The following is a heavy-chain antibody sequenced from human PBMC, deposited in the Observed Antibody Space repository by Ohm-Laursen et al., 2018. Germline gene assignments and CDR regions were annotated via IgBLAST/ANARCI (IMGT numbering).Heavy chain of an antibody. J-gene: IGHJ4*02. CDR3: AREWGYSSSLDY. CDR2: ISSSSSYI. Sequence: SLRLSCAASGFTFSDYYMSWIRQAPGKGLEWVSSISSSSSYIYYADSVKGRFTISRDNAKNSLYLQMNSLRAEDTAVYYCAREWGYSSSLDYWGQGTLVTVSS. D-gene: IGHD6-6*01. CDR1: GFTFSDYY. V-gene: IGHV3-11*06.